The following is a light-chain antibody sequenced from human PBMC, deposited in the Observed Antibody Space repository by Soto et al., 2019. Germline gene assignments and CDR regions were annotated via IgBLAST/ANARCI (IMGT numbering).Light chain of an antibody. J-gene: IGKJ1*01. Sequence: AIRITQSPSSLSARIGPTVTITFRSSQGISSYLAWYQQNPGKARKLLIYAASTLRSGVPSRFSGSGSGTDFTLTISCLQSEAFAPYYCQQYYSYPRTFGQGTKVDIK. CDR2: AAS. CDR3: QQYYSYPRT. V-gene: IGKV1-8*01. CDR1: QGISSY.